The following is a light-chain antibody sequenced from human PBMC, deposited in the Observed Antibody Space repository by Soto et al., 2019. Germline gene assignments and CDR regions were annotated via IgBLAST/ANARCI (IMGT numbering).Light chain of an antibody. V-gene: IGKV3-11*01. CDR2: DAS. CDR1: QSVRSD. CDR3: QQRSNWPPIT. Sequence: ERVMTQSPATLSVSPGDTATLSCRASQSVRSDIAWYQQTPGQAPRLLIYDASNRATGIPARFSGSGSGTDFTLTISSLEPEDFAVYYCQQRSNWPPITFGQGTRLEIK. J-gene: IGKJ5*01.